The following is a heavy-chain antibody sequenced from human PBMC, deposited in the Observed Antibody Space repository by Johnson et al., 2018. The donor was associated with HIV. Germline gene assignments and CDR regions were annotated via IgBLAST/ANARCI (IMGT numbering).Heavy chain of an antibody. CDR3: AKDGHSSGWYAFDI. D-gene: IGHD6-19*01. CDR2: IKQDGSEK. Sequence: VQLVESGGGLVQPGRSLRLSCAASGFTFRSYWMSWVRQAPGKGLEWVANIKQDGSEKYYADSVKGRFTISRDNSKNTLYLQMNSLRAEDTAVYYCAKDGHSSGWYAFDIWGQGTMVTVSS. V-gene: IGHV3-7*01. CDR1: GFTFRSYW. J-gene: IGHJ3*02.